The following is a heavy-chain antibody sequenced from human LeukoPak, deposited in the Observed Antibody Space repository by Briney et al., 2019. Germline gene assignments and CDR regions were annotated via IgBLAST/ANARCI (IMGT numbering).Heavy chain of an antibody. D-gene: IGHD4-23*01. CDR3: ARELPTMTTVAKGSN. CDR1: GFTFSTSW. J-gene: IGHJ4*02. Sequence: GGFLRLSCAASGFTFSTSWMHWVRQAPGKGLEWVARIDSDDSRTIYADSVKGRFTISRDNSKNTLYLQMNSLRAEDTAVYYCARELPTMTTVAKGSNWGQGTLVTVSS. CDR2: IDSDDSRT. V-gene: IGHV3-74*01.